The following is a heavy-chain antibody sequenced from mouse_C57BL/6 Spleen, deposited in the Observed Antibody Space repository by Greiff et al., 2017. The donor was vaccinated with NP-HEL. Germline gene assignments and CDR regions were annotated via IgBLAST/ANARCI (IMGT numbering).Heavy chain of an antibody. Sequence: QVQLQQPGAELVKPGASVKMSCKASGYTFTSSWITWVKQRPGQGLEWIGDIYPGSGSTNYNEKFKSKATLTVDTSSSTAYMQLSSLTSEDSAVYYCARCTTVVAHWYFDVWGTGTTVTVSS. CDR1: GYTFTSSW. CDR3: ARCTTVVAHWYFDV. CDR2: IYPGSGST. D-gene: IGHD1-1*01. V-gene: IGHV1-55*01. J-gene: IGHJ1*03.